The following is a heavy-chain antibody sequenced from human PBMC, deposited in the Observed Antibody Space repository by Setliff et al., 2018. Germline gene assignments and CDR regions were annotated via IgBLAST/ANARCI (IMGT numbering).Heavy chain of an antibody. Sequence: SETLSLTCTVSGGSISSGGYYWSWIRQHPGKGLEWIGYIYYSGTTYYNPSLKSPVTISIDTSKNQFSLKLSSVTAADTALYYCAREDGYCSGGACYFMFDYWGQGTLVTVS. J-gene: IGHJ4*02. CDR2: IYYSGTT. V-gene: IGHV4-31*01. D-gene: IGHD2-15*01. CDR1: GGSISSGGYY. CDR3: AREDGYCSGGACYFMFDY.